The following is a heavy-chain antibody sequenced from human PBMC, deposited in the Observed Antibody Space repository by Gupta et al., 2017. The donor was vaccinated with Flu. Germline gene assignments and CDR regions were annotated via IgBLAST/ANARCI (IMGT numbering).Heavy chain of an antibody. CDR3: AKTTAGGVLRYFDWLSARDYNWFDP. CDR2: ISYDGSNR. D-gene: IGHD3-9*01. V-gene: IGHV3-30*18. J-gene: IGHJ5*02. CDR1: GFTFSRFA. Sequence: QVQLVVSGGGVVQPGGSLRISWTASGFTFSRFAMQWVRQAPGKGVEWVAVISYDGSNRYYADSVKGRFTISRDNSKNTRYLRMKSLRAEDTAVYYCAKTTAGGVLRYFDWLSARDYNWFDPWGQGTLVTVSS.